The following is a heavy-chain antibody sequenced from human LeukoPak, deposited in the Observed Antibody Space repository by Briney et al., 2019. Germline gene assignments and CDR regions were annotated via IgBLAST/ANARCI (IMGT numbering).Heavy chain of an antibody. CDR2: IIPIFGTA. CDR1: GGTFSSYA. V-gene: IGHV1-69*13. J-gene: IGHJ4*02. D-gene: IGHD5-24*01. CDR3: ARGGDGYNFVY. Sequence: AASVTVSCKASGGTFSSYAISWVRQAPGQGLEWMGGIIPIFGTANYAQKFQGRVTITADESTSTAYMELSSLRSEDTAVYYCARGGDGYNFVYWGQGTLVTVSS.